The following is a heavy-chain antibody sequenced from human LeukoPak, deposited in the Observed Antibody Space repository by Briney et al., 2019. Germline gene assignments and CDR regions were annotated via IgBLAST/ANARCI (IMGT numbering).Heavy chain of an antibody. Sequence: GESLKISCKGSGYSFTSYWIGWVRQMPGKGLEWMGIIYPGDSDTRYSPSFQGQVTISADKSISTAYLQWSSLKASDTAMYYCARLPINGDGRNWFDPWGQGTLVTVSS. J-gene: IGHJ5*02. CDR1: GYSFTSYW. CDR2: IYPGDSDT. D-gene: IGHD4-17*01. CDR3: ARLPINGDGRNWFDP. V-gene: IGHV5-51*01.